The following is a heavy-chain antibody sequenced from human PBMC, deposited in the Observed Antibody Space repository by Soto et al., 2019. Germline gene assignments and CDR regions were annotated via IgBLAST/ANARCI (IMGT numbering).Heavy chain of an antibody. Sequence: GGSLRLSCAASGFTFDDYAMHWVRQAPEKGLEWVSGISWNSGSIGYADSVKGRFTISRDNAKNSLYLQMNSLRAEDTALYYCAKDKPYGYSGYDSRSGPFDYWGQGTLVTVSS. V-gene: IGHV3-9*01. CDR2: ISWNSGSI. CDR1: GFTFDDYA. CDR3: AKDKPYGYSGYDSRSGPFDY. D-gene: IGHD5-12*01. J-gene: IGHJ4*02.